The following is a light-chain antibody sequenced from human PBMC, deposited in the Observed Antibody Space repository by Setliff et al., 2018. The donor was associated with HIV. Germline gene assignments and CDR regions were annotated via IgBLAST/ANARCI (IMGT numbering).Light chain of an antibody. Sequence: QSALRQPASVSGSPGQSITISCTGSSNDVGASQYVSWYQQQPGKAPNLILYDVTTRPSGVSDRFSGSKSGDTASLTISGLQPEDEADYYCSSHTDRVPPVVLGGGTQLTVL. CDR1: SNDVGASQY. CDR3: SSHTDRVPPVV. V-gene: IGLV2-14*01. CDR2: DVT. J-gene: IGLJ2*01.